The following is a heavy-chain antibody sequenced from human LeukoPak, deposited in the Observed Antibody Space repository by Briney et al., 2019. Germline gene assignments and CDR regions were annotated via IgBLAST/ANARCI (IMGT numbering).Heavy chain of an antibody. V-gene: IGHV3-11*01. J-gene: IGHJ4*02. CDR1: GFTFRDYY. CDR3: ARVSGEGLPHDY. CDR2: ISSRSSDI. D-gene: IGHD3-16*01. Sequence: PGGSLRLSCAASGFTFRDYYMSWIRQAPGKGLEWVSYISSRSSDIYYADSVKGRFTISRDNTKNSLYLQMNSLRAEDTAVYYCARVSGEGLPHDYWGQGTLVAVSS.